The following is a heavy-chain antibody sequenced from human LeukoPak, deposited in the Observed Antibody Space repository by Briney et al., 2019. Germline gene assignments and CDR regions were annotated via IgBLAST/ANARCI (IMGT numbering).Heavy chain of an antibody. CDR1: CGSISSYY. V-gene: IGHV4-4*07. J-gene: IGHJ4*02. CDR2: VYMSETA. D-gene: IGHD3-22*01. CDR3: ARDRNYYHSSGWTPFDY. Sequence: KPSETLSLTCTVSCGSISSYYWSWIRQPAGKGLEWIGRVYMSETANYNPSLRSRVTMSVDTSKNQFSLKLTSVTAADTAVYCCARDRNYYHSSGWTPFDYWGQGTLVTVSS.